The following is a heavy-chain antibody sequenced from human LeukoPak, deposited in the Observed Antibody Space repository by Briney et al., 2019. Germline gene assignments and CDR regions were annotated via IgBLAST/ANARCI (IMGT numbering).Heavy chain of an antibody. CDR1: GFTFSSYG. CDR3: AKENYDFWSGYCSASPTDY. Sequence: PGGSLRLSCAASGFTFSSYGMHWVRQAPGKGLEWVAVIWYDGSNKYYADSVKGRFTISRDNSKNTLYLQMNSLRAEDTAVYYCAKENYDFWSGYCSASPTDYWGQGTLVTVSS. D-gene: IGHD3-3*01. CDR2: IWYDGSNK. J-gene: IGHJ4*02. V-gene: IGHV3-33*06.